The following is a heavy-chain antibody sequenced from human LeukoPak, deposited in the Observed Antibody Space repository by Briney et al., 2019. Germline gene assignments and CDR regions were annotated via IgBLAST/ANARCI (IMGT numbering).Heavy chain of an antibody. J-gene: IGHJ5*01. D-gene: IGHD2-21*01. CDR3: AKEGDYPILTYDS. CDR1: GFTFSSYW. V-gene: IGHV3-7*01. Sequence: GGSLRLSCAASGFTFSSYWKNWLRQAPGKGLEWVANVKQDGSEKYYVDSVKGRFTISRDNAKNSLYLQMNSLRAEDTAVYYCAKEGDYPILTYDSWGQGALVTVSS. CDR2: VKQDGSEK.